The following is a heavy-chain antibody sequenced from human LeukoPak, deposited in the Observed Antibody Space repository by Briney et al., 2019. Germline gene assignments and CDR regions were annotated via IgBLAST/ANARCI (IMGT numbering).Heavy chain of an antibody. CDR1: EFTFSRYW. V-gene: IGHV3-7*01. CDR2: IKEDGSEA. CDR3: ARDYTGGWNDY. J-gene: IGHJ4*02. D-gene: IGHD7-27*01. Sequence: GGSLRLSCAAAEFTFSRYWMSWVRQATGKGLECVAKIKEDGSEAHYVDSVKGRFTISRDNAKESLYLQMNTLRAEDTAVYYCARDYTGGWNDYWGQGIRVTVSS.